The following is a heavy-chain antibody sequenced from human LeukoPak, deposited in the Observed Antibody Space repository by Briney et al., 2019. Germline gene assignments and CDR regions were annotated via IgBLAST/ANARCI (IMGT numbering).Heavy chain of an antibody. J-gene: IGHJ3*02. V-gene: IGHV4-4*07. Sequence: PSGTLSLTCLVSVGALSSYSWCWLRQPAGKGVEWIGRIYTSGSTKYNPSLKSRVTMSVDTSKNQFSLKLSSVTAADTAVYYCAREGDIVLMVYATTDAFDIWGQGTMVTVSS. D-gene: IGHD2-8*01. CDR1: VGALSSYS. CDR3: AREGDIVLMVYATTDAFDI. CDR2: IYTSGST.